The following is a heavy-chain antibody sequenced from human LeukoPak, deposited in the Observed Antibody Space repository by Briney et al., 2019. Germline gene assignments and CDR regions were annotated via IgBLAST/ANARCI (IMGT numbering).Heavy chain of an antibody. CDR3: ARGPNFNYDFWSGSRSGYDY. V-gene: IGHV6-1*01. CDR1: GDSVSSNSAA. Sequence: SQILSLTCAISGDSVSSNSAAWNWIRQSPSRGLEWLGRTYYRSKWYNDYAVSVKSRITINPDTSKNQFSLQLNSVTPEDTAVYYCARGPNFNYDFWSGSRSGYDYWGQGTLVTVSS. CDR2: TYYRSKWYN. D-gene: IGHD3-3*01. J-gene: IGHJ4*02.